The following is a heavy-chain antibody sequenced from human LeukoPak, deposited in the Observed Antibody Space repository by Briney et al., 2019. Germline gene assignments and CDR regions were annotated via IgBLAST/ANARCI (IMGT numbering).Heavy chain of an antibody. J-gene: IGHJ6*03. D-gene: IGHD6-6*01. Sequence: PGGSLGLSCAASGFTFSNYAIHWVRQAPGKGLEWVANISYDGSNKYYADSVKGRFTISRDNAKNSLYLQMNSLRAEDTALYYCARSLSSVSPMDVWGKGTTVTVSS. V-gene: IGHV3-30*04. CDR3: ARSLSSVSPMDV. CDR2: ISYDGSNK. CDR1: GFTFSNYA.